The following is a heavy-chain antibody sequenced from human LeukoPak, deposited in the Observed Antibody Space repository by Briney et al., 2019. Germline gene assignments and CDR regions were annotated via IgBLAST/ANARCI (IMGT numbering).Heavy chain of an antibody. CDR1: GYTFTGYY. V-gene: IGHV1-2*02. CDR3: ARDLGCSTSRYSGP. J-gene: IGHJ5*02. Sequence: ASVKVSCKASGYTFTGYYMHWVRQAPGQGLEWMGWINPNSGGTNYAQKFQGRVTMTRDTSISTAYMELSRLRSDDTAVYYCARDLGCSTSRYSGPWGQGTLVTVSS. CDR2: INPNSGGT. D-gene: IGHD2-2*01.